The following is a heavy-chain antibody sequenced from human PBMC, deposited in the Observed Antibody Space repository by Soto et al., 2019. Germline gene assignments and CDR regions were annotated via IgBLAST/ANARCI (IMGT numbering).Heavy chain of an antibody. V-gene: IGHV3-23*01. CDR1: GVTFSSYT. CDR3: AKDHPSQLYGMDV. J-gene: IGHJ6*02. D-gene: IGHD2-2*01. Sequence: GGSRRHCCAASGVTFSSYTVSWVRQAPGKGLEWVSAISGSGGSTYYADSVKGRFTISRDNSKNTLYLQMNSLRAEDTAVYYCAKDHPSQLYGMDVWRQGTTVTVSS. CDR2: ISGSGGST.